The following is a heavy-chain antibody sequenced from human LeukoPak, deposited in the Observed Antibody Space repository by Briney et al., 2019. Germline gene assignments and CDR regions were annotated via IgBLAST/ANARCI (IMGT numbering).Heavy chain of an antibody. CDR2: INAGNGNT. CDR3: ARDQGAGSELDY. CDR1: GYTFTSYA. J-gene: IGHJ4*02. V-gene: IGHV1-3*01. D-gene: IGHD6-19*01. Sequence: ASVKVSCKASGYTFTSYAMHWVRQAPGQRLEWMGWINAGNGNTKYSQKFQGRVTITRDTSASTAYMELSSLRSEDTAVYYCARDQGAGSELDYWGQGTLVTVSS.